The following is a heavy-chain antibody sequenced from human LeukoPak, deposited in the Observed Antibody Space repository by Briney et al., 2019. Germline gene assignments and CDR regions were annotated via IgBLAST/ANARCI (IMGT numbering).Heavy chain of an antibody. V-gene: IGHV3-48*02. J-gene: IGHJ6*02. CDR2: ISSSRSTI. Sequence: GGSLRLSCAGSGFTFNTYSMNWVRQAPGKGLEWVSYISSSRSTIYYADSVKGRFTVSRDNSKNSLFLQMNTLRDEDTAVYYCVRDSQDYGNYYYYYYGMDVWGQGTTVTVSS. CDR1: GFTFNTYS. CDR3: VRDSQDYGNYYYYYYGMDV. D-gene: IGHD4-11*01.